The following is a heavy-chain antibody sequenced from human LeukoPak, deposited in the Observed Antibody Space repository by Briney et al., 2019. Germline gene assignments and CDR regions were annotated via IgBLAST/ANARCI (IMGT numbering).Heavy chain of an antibody. V-gene: IGHV3-23*01. CDR1: GFTFTTYA. D-gene: IGHD2-15*01. CDR3: AKGGGGHCSGGFCSNFDY. Sequence: GGSLRLSCAASGFTFTTYAMNWVRQAPGKGLEWVSGISASGGTTYYADSVKGRFTISRDNSKMTLYLQMSSLRGEDTALYYCAKGGGGHCSGGFCSNFDYWGQGALVTVSA. J-gene: IGHJ4*02. CDR2: ISASGGTT.